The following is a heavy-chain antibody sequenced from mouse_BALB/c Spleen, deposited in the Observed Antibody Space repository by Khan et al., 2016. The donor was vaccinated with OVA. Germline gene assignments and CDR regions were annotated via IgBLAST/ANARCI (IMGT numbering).Heavy chain of an antibody. CDR3: VSPNWFAY. Sequence: VQLQQSGAELVKPGASVKLSCTASGFNIKDTYMHWVKQRPEQGLEWIGRIDPANGNTKYAPKFQGKATLTADTFSNTAYLQLSSLTSEDTAVXYCVSPNWFAYWGQGTLVTVSA. J-gene: IGHJ3*01. CDR2: IDPANGNT. CDR1: GFNIKDTY. V-gene: IGHV14-3*02.